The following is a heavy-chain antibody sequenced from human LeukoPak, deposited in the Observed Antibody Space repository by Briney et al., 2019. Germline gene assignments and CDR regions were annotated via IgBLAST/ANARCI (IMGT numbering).Heavy chain of an antibody. D-gene: IGHD2-21*01. J-gene: IGHJ4*02. Sequence: SKTLSLTCGVSGYSISSGYYWGWIRQSPGKGLEWIGSIFHSGKTYYNLSLKSRVTISVDTSKNQFSLKLTSVTAADTAVYYCARGDIPDFWGQGTLVTVSS. V-gene: IGHV4-38-2*01. CDR1: GYSISSGYY. CDR3: ARGDIPDF. CDR2: IFHSGKT.